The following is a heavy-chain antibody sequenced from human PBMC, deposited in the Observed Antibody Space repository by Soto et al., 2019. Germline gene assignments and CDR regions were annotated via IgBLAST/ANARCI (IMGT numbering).Heavy chain of an antibody. CDR1: GGSISSSNW. CDR3: ASLISGWLPFDY. D-gene: IGHD6-19*01. CDR2: IYHSGST. V-gene: IGHV4-4*02. J-gene: IGHJ4*02. Sequence: QVQLQESGPGLVKPSGTLSLTCAVSGGSISSSNWWSWVRQPPGKGLEWIGEIYHSGSTNYYPYLKSRVTISVDKLKNQFSLKLSSVTAANTAVYYCASLISGWLPFDYWGQGTLVTVSS.